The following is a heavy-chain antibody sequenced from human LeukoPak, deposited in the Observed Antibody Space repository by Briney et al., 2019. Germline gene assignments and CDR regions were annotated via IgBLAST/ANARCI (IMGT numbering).Heavy chain of an antibody. V-gene: IGHV3-48*03. CDR2: ISSSGSTI. J-gene: IGHJ4*02. CDR1: GFTFSNYE. CDR3: ARTGYDFWSGPPDY. D-gene: IGHD3-3*01. Sequence: PGGSLRLSCAASGFTFSNYEMNWVRQAPGKGLEWVSYISSSGSTIYYADSVKGRFTISRDNAKNSLYLQMNSLRAEDTAVYYCARTGYDFWSGPPDYWGQGTLVTVSS.